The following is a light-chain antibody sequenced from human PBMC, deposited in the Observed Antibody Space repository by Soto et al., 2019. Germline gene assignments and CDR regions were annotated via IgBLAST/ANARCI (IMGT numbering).Light chain of an antibody. J-gene: IGKJ1*01. CDR3: QQYGSSPLVT. Sequence: EIVLTQSPGTLSLSPGERATLSCRASQSVSSSYLAWYQQKPGQAPRLLIYGASSRATGIPDRFSGSGSGTDFTLTISRLEPEDFAVYYCQQYGSSPLVTVGQGTKVDI. CDR2: GAS. CDR1: QSVSSSY. V-gene: IGKV3-20*01.